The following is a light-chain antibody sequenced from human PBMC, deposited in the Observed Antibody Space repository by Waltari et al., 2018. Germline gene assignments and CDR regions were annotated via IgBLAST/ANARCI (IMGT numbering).Light chain of an antibody. Sequence: DIVMTQSPDSLAVSLGERATIKCKSSQSVLKTSNSKNNLAWYQHKRGQPPKLLIYWASARESGVPDRFSGSGSGTDFTLTITSLQAEDVAVYYCQQYYTPPWTFGQGTKVEIK. CDR2: WAS. CDR1: QSVLKTSNSKNN. V-gene: IGKV4-1*01. CDR3: QQYYTPPWT. J-gene: IGKJ1*01.